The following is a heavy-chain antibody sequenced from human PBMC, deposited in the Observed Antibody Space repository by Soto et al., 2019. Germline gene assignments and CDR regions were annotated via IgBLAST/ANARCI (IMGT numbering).Heavy chain of an antibody. CDR3: ARVHYYGSGSYFRFDP. J-gene: IGHJ5*02. D-gene: IGHD3-10*01. V-gene: IGHV1-18*01. CDR2: ISAYNGNT. CDR1: GYTFTSYG. Sequence: ASVKVSCQASGYTFTSYGISWVRQAPGQGLEWMGWISAYNGNTNYAQKLQGRVTMTTDTSTSTAYMELRSLRSDDTAVYYCARVHYYGSGSYFRFDPWGQGTLVTVSS.